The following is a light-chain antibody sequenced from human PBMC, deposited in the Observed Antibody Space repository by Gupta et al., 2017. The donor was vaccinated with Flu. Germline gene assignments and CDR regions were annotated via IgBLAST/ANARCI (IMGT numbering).Light chain of an antibody. CDR1: SSNIGAGYD. Sequence: SSNIGAGYDVHWYQQLPGTAPKVLIHANSIRPSGVPDRFSGSKSDTSASLAITGLQAEDEADYYCQSYDSSLSAWVFGGGTKLTVL. CDR2: ANS. CDR3: QSYDSSLSAWV. J-gene: IGLJ3*02. V-gene: IGLV1-40*01.